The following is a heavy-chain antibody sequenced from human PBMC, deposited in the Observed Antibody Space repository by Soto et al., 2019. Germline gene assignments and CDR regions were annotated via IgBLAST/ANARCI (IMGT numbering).Heavy chain of an antibody. CDR3: ARIGYYDILTGPYGMDV. J-gene: IGHJ6*02. Sequence: ASVKVSCKASGYTFPSYGISWVRQAPGQGLEWMGWISAYNGNTNYAQKLQGRVTMTTDTSTSTAYMELRSLRSDDTAMYYCARIGYYDILTGPYGMDVWGQGTTVTVSS. D-gene: IGHD3-9*01. CDR2: ISAYNGNT. CDR1: GYTFPSYG. V-gene: IGHV1-18*01.